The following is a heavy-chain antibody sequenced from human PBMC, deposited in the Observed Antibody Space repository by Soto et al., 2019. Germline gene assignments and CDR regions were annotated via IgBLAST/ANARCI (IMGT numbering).Heavy chain of an antibody. CDR1: GGSISSGGYY. J-gene: IGHJ6*02. CDR2: IYYSGST. D-gene: IGHD6-6*01. CDR3: ERLSRSFAAYYGMDV. Sequence: SETLSLTCTVSGGSISSGGYYWSWIRQHPGKGLEWIGYIYYSGSTYYNPSLKSRVTISVDTSKNQFSLKLSSVTAADTAVYYCERLSRSFAAYYGMDVSGQGTTVTVSS. V-gene: IGHV4-31*03.